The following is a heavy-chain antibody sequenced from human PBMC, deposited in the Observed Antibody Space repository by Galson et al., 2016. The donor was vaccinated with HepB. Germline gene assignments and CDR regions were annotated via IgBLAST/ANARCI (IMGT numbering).Heavy chain of an antibody. J-gene: IGHJ6*02. CDR1: GFTFNSYA. Sequence: SLRLSCAASGFTFNSYAMTWVRLTPGKGLEWVSGISGRGERIYHADSVKGRLTISRDNSKNTLYLQMNSLRAEDTAVYYCAKDLWAHQYYFGTDVWGQGTLVTVSS. D-gene: IGHD3-16*01. V-gene: IGHV3-23*01. CDR3: AKDLWAHQYYFGTDV. CDR2: ISGRGERI.